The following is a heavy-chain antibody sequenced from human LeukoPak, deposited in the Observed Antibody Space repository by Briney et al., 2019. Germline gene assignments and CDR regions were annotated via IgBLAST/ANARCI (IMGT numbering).Heavy chain of an antibody. CDR1: GYTFTGYY. D-gene: IGHD5/OR15-5a*01. J-gene: IGHJ3*02. CDR3: ATVYNWRLFGAFDI. V-gene: IGHV1-2*06. Sequence: GASVKVSCKASGYTFTGYYRHWVRQAPGQGLEWMGRINPNSGGTNYAQKFQGRVTMTRDTSISTAYMELSRLRSDDTAVYYCATVYNWRLFGAFDIWGQGTMVTVSS. CDR2: INPNSGGT.